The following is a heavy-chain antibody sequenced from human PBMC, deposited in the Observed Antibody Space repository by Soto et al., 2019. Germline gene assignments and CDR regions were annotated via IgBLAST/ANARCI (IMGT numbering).Heavy chain of an antibody. V-gene: IGHV4-34*01. J-gene: IGHJ6*02. CDR1: GGSFSGYY. D-gene: IGHD3-10*01. CDR3: ARGRPRLITMVRGVIHGMDV. Sequence: PSETLSLTCAVYGGSFSGYYWSWIRQPPGKGLEWIGEINHSGSTNYNPSLKSRVTISVDTSKNQFSLKLSSVTAADTAVYYCARGRPRLITMVRGVIHGMDVWGQGTTVTVSS. CDR2: INHSGST.